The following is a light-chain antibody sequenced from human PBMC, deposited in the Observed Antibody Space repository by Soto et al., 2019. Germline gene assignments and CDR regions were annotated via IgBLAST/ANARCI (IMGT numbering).Light chain of an antibody. CDR1: SGGIASNY. CDR3: QSYDSSFVL. Sequence: NFMLTQPHSVSESPGETVTISCTRTSGGIASNYVQWYQQRPGSAPTIVIDEHNHRPSGVPDRFSGSTDGSSNSASLTISALQTEDEADYYCQSYDSSFVLFGGGTKLTVL. CDR2: EHN. V-gene: IGLV6-57*04. J-gene: IGLJ2*01.